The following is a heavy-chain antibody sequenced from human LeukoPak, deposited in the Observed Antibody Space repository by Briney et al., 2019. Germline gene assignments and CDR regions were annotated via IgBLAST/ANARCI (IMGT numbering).Heavy chain of an antibody. D-gene: IGHD3-3*01. CDR1: GGTFSSYA. Sequence: SVKVSCKASGGTFSSYAISWVRQAPGQGLEWMGGIIPIFGTANYAQKFQGRVTITADESTSTAYMELSSLRSEDAAVYYCARDKVGFFGVVIYYYYMDVWGKGTTVTVSS. V-gene: IGHV1-69*13. J-gene: IGHJ6*03. CDR3: ARDKVGFFGVVIYYYYMDV. CDR2: IIPIFGTA.